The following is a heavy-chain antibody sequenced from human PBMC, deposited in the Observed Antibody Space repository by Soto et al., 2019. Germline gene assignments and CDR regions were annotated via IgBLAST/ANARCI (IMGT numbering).Heavy chain of an antibody. J-gene: IGHJ4*02. D-gene: IGHD3-22*01. V-gene: IGHV3-23*01. CDR1: GFSFSTYS. CDR3: ATMNGYFEY. CDR2: ITATGDRT. Sequence: GGALRLSCADSGFSFSTYSMSWVRQTPGKGLEWVSAITATGDRTYYADSVTGRFTISRDNSKKTHYLQMTSLRAEDTAIYYCATMNGYFEYWGQGTPVTVSS.